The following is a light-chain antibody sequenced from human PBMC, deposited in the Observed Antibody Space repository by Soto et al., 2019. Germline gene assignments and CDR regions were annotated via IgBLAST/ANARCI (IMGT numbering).Light chain of an antibody. CDR1: QGISSY. Sequence: IPLTQSPSSLSASVGDRVTITCRASQGISSYLGWYQQKPGKAPNLLIYDASTLHSGVPSRFSGSGSGTEFTLTISSLQPDDFATYYCQQYNSYSRTFGQGTKVDIK. J-gene: IGKJ1*01. V-gene: IGKV1-9*01. CDR2: DAS. CDR3: QQYNSYSRT.